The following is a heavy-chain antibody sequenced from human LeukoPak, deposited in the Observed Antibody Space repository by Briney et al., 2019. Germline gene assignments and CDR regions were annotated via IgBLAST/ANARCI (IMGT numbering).Heavy chain of an antibody. D-gene: IGHD6-19*01. V-gene: IGHV3-7*03. CDR3: ARDRGPNSSGWLNWYFDL. CDR2: INRDGSER. CDR1: GFTFSSYA. Sequence: PGGSLRLSCAASGFTFSSYAMHWVRQAPGKGLEWVANINRDGSERYYVDSVKGRFTMSRDNANNSLYLQMSSLTVEDTAVYFCARDRGPNSSGWLNWYFDLWGRGTLVTVS. J-gene: IGHJ2*01.